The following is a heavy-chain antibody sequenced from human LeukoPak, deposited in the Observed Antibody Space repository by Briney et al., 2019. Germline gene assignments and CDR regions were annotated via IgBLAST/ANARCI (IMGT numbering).Heavy chain of an antibody. V-gene: IGHV4-34*01. CDR2: INHSGST. D-gene: IGHD2-15*01. Sequence: SETLSLTCAVYGGSFSDYYWSWIRQPPGKGLEWIGEINHSGSTNYNPSLKSRVTISVDTSKNQFSLKLSSVTAADTAVYYCARSPVGYCSGGSCYRDYWGQGTLVTVSS. J-gene: IGHJ4*02. CDR1: GGSFSDYY. CDR3: ARSPVGYCSGGSCYRDY.